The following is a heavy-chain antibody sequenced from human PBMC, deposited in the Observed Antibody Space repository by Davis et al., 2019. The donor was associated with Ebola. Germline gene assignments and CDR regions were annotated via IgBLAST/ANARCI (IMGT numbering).Heavy chain of an antibody. D-gene: IGHD1-26*01. V-gene: IGHV4-61*01. CDR1: GGSIISPTYY. CDR3: ARVSIVAPYNFDS. Sequence: MPSETLSLTCTVSGGSIISPTYYWGWIRQPPGKRLEWIGSIYYSGSTNYNPSLKSRVTISLDTSKNQFSLKLTSVTAADTAVYYCARVSIVAPYNFDSWGQGTLVTVSS. CDR2: IYYSGST. J-gene: IGHJ4*02.